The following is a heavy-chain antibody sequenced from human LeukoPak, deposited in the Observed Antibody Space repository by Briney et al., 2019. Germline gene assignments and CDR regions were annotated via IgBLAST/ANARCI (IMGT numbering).Heavy chain of an antibody. D-gene: IGHD4-17*01. V-gene: IGHV3-30*18. Sequence: PGGSLRLSCAASGFTFSSYGMHWVRQAPGKGLEWVAVISYDGSNKYYADSVKGRFTISRDNSKNTLYLQMNSLRAEDTAVYYCAKGGLTTVRYYFDYWGQGTLVTVSS. CDR2: ISYDGSNK. CDR3: AKGGLTTVRYYFDY. J-gene: IGHJ4*02. CDR1: GFTFSSYG.